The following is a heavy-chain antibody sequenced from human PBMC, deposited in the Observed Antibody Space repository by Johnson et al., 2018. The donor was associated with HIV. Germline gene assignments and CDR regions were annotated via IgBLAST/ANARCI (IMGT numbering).Heavy chain of an antibody. Sequence: SCAASGFTFSSYGMHWVRQAPGKGLEWVAVISYDGSNKYYADSVKGRFTISRDNSKNTLYLHMSSLRLEDTAVYYCAKGQVARGAFDIWGQGTTVTVSS. CDR2: ISYDGSNK. J-gene: IGHJ3*02. V-gene: IGHV3-30*18. CDR3: AKGQVARGAFDI. CDR1: GFTFSSYG.